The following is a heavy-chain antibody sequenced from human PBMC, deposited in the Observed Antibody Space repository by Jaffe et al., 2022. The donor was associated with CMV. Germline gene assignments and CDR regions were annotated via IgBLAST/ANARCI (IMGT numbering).Heavy chain of an antibody. Sequence: EVQLVESGGGLVKPGGSRRLSCSASGFTFSTYSMNWVRLAPGKGLEWVSSITSPSSYIYYADSVKGRFTISRDNAKNSLYLQMNSLRAEDTAVYYCARAHSSGWLFFDYWGQGTPVTVSS. J-gene: IGHJ4*02. CDR3: ARAHSSGWLFFDY. CDR1: GFTFSTYS. D-gene: IGHD3-22*01. V-gene: IGHV3-21*01. CDR2: ITSPSSYI.